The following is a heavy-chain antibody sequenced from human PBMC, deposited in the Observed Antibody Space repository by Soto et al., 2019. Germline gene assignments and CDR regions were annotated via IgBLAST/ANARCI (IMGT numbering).Heavy chain of an antibody. CDR1: GFTFNTYG. J-gene: IGHJ6*02. CDR2: IWYDGSNK. D-gene: IGHD2-21*02. V-gene: IGHV3-33*08. Sequence: PGGSLRLSCTTSGFTFNTYGMHWVCQAPGKGLEWVAIIWYDGSNKYYADSVKGRFTISRDNSKNTLYLQMNSLRAEDTALYYCARSDCTGAYCYSWPFNYGVDVWGQGTTVTVSS. CDR3: ARSDCTGAYCYSWPFNYGVDV.